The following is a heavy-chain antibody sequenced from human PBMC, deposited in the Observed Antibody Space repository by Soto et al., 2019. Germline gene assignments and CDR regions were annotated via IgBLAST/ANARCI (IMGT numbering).Heavy chain of an antibody. D-gene: IGHD3-3*01. Sequence: EVQLLESGGGLVQPGGSLRLSCAASGFTFSSYAMSWVRQAPGKGLEWVSAISGSGGSTYYADSVKGRFTISRDNSKNTLYLQMNSLRAEDTAVYYCAKVGEGRFLEWLFGRYGRDVWGQGTTVTVSS. CDR3: AKVGEGRFLEWLFGRYGRDV. CDR2: ISGSGGST. CDR1: GFTFSSYA. V-gene: IGHV3-23*01. J-gene: IGHJ6*02.